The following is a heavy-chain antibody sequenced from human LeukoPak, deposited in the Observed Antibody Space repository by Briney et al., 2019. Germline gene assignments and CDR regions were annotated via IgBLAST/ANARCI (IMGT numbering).Heavy chain of an antibody. Sequence: SETLSLACTVSGGSISSYYWSWIRQPPGKGLEWIGYIYYSGSTNYNPSLKSRVTISVDTSKNQFSLKLSSVTAADTAVYYCARGEVGATEIDYWGQGTLVTVSS. V-gene: IGHV4-59*01. J-gene: IGHJ4*02. CDR3: ARGEVGATEIDY. CDR2: IYYSGST. D-gene: IGHD1-26*01. CDR1: GGSISSYY.